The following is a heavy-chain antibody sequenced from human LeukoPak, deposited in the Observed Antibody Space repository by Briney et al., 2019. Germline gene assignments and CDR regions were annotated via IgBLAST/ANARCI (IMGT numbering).Heavy chain of an antibody. CDR2: ISGSGGST. CDR3: AKDSYGSRSYLFDY. D-gene: IGHD3-10*01. CDR1: GFTFSSYA. J-gene: IGHJ4*02. V-gene: IGHV3-23*01. Sequence: GGSLRLSCAASGFTFSSYAMSWVRQAPGRGLEWVSAISGSGGSTYYADSVKGRFTISRDNSKNTLYLQMNSLRAEDTAVYYCAKDSYGSRSYLFDYWGQGTLVTVSS.